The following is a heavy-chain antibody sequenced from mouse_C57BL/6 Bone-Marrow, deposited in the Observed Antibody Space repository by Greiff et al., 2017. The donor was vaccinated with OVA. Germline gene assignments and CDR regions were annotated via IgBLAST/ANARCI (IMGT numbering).Heavy chain of an antibody. CDR3: TRSYSNYEGCAY. V-gene: IGHV1-5*01. D-gene: IGHD2-5*01. Sequence: EVQLQQSGTVLARPGASVKMSCKTSGYTFTSYWMHWVKQRPGQGLEWIGAIYPGNSDTSYNQKFKGKAKLTAVTSASTAYMELSSLTNEDAAVYYWTRSYSNYEGCAYWGQGTLVTVSA. CDR2: IYPGNSDT. J-gene: IGHJ3*01. CDR1: GYTFTSYW.